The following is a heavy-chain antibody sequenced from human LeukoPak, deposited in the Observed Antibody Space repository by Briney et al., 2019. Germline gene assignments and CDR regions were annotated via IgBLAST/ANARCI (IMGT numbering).Heavy chain of an antibody. D-gene: IGHD1-1*01. CDR1: GGSISSSSYS. CDR2: IYYSGST. CDR3: ARGTMAEDWYFDL. J-gene: IGHJ2*01. V-gene: IGHV4-39*07. Sequence: SETLSLTCTVSGGSISSSSYSWGWIRQPPGKGLEWIGSIYYSGSTYYNPSLKSRVTISVDTSKNQFSLKLSSVTAADTAVYYCARGTMAEDWYFDLWGRGTLVTVSS.